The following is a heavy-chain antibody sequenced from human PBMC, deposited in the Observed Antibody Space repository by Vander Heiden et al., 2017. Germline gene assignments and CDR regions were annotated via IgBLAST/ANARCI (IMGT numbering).Heavy chain of an antibody. CDR3: ARASRVSYYYDRKKGGFDP. D-gene: IGHD3-22*01. J-gene: IGHJ5*02. CDR1: GSFSGYY. V-gene: IGHV4-34*01. CDR2: INHSGST. Sequence: GSFSGYYWSWIRQPPGKGLEWIGEINHSGSTNYNPSLKSRVTISVDTSKNQFSLKLSSVTAADTAVYYCARASRVSYYYDRKKGGFDPWGQGTLVTVSS.